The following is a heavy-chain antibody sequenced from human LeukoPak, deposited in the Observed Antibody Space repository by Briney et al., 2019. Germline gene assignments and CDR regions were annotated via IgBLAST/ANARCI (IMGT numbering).Heavy chain of an antibody. D-gene: IGHD3-10*01. CDR1: GGSISSSSYY. CDR2: IYYSGST. J-gene: IGHJ4*02. CDR3: ARHPIHYYYGSGSYYTSYFDY. V-gene: IGHV4-39*01. Sequence: SETLSLTCTVSGGSISSSSYYWGWIRQPPGKGLEWIGSIYYSGSTYYNPSLKSRVTISVDTSKNQFSLKLSSVTAADTAVYYCARHPIHYYYGSGSYYTSYFDYWGQGTLVTVSS.